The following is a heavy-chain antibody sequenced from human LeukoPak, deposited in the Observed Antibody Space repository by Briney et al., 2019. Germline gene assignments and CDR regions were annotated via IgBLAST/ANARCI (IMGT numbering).Heavy chain of an antibody. V-gene: IGHV3-23*01. CDR1: GFTFSSYA. J-gene: IGHJ4*02. D-gene: IGHD3-10*01. Sequence: GGSLRLSCAASGFTFSSYAMSWVRQAPGKGLEWVSAISGSGGSTYYADSVKGRFTISRDDSKNTLYLQMNSLRAEDTALYYCAKDRAFGQFLWGNDYWGQGTLVTVSS. CDR2: ISGSGGST. CDR3: AKDRAFGQFLWGNDY.